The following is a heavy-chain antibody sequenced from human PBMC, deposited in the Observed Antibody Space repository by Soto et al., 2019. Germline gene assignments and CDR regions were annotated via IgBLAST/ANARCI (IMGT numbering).Heavy chain of an antibody. J-gene: IGHJ4*02. V-gene: IGHV4-4*07. CDR3: AMTVIAPSPYLDH. Sequence: QVQLQESGPGLVKTSETLSLTCSVSGDSISRKYWSWLRQPAGGGLEWIGRIYTTGATNYNPSLKRRVSMSVDTSKNQFSLRLTSVTAADTAVYFCAMTVIAPSPYLDHWGQGLLVTVSS. D-gene: IGHD4-17*01. CDR1: GDSISRKY. CDR2: IYTTGAT.